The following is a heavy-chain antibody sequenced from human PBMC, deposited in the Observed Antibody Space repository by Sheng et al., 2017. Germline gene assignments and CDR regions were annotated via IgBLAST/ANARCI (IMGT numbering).Heavy chain of an antibody. Sequence: QVQLVQSGAEVKKPGASVKVSCKASGYTFTSYGISWVRQAPGQGLEWMGWISAYNGNTNYAQKLQGRVTMTTDTSTSTAYMELRSLRSDDTAVYYCARDDFDWLLYYYYGMDVWGQGTTVTVSS. J-gene: IGHJ6*02. D-gene: IGHD3-9*01. V-gene: IGHV1-18*01. CDR1: GYTFTSYG. CDR3: ARDDFDWLLYYYYGMDV. CDR2: ISAYNGNT.